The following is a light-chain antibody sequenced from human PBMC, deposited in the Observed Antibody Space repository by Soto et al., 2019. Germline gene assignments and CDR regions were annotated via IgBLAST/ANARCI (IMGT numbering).Light chain of an antibody. CDR2: DAS. CDR1: QSISSW. CDR3: QQYNSYST. J-gene: IGKJ1*01. Sequence: IQVTQSPSTLSASVGDRVTITCRASQSISSWLAWYQQKPGKAPKLLIYDASSLESGVPSRFSGSGSGTEFTLTISSLQPDDFATYYCQQYNSYSTFGQGTKVEIK. V-gene: IGKV1-5*01.